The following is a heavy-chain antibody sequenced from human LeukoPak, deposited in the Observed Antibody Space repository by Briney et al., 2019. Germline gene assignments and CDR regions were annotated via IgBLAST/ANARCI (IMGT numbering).Heavy chain of an antibody. D-gene: IGHD3-9*01. CDR3: SRLGHDTLTGPIDD. Sequence: PGGSLRLSCAASGFTFSGSAMHWVRQASGRGLEWVGRIRSKANNYATTYGASVKGRFTISRDDSKNTAYLQMNGLKTEDTAVYYCSRLGHDTLTGPIDDWRQGTLVTVSS. CDR1: GFTFSGSA. V-gene: IGHV3-73*01. CDR2: IRSKANNYAT. J-gene: IGHJ4*02.